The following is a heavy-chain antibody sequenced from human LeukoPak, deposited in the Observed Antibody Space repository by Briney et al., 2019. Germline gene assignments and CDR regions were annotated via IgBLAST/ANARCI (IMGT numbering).Heavy chain of an antibody. J-gene: IGHJ4*02. Sequence: SSETLSLTCTVSGGSISSYYWSWIRQPPGKGLEWIGYIYYSGSTNYNPSLKSRVSMSVDTSKNQFSLKLSSVTAADTAVYYCARDKYFYDSSASIRFDYWGPGTLVTASS. CDR2: IYYSGST. CDR1: GGSISSYY. D-gene: IGHD3-22*01. CDR3: ARDKYFYDSSASIRFDY. V-gene: IGHV4-59*12.